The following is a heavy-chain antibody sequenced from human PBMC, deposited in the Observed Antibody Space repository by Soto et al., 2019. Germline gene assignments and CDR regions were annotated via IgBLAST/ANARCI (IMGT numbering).Heavy chain of an antibody. V-gene: IGHV3-30*18. CDR3: ANPPSGGDCAASN. J-gene: IGHJ4*02. CDR1: GFTFSSYG. Sequence: QVQLVESGGGVVQPGRSLRLSCADSGFTFSSYGMHWVRQAPGNGLEWVAVISYDGSNKYYADSVKGRFTISRDNSKNTLYLQMNSLRAEDTAVYYCANPPSGGDCAASNWGQGTLVTVSS. CDR2: ISYDGSNK. D-gene: IGHD2-21*02.